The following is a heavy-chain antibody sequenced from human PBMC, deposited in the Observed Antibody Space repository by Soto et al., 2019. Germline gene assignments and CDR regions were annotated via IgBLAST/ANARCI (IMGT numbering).Heavy chain of an antibody. CDR1: GGSISRTTYS. CDR3: ARGTPFDR. Sequence: SETLSLTCILSGGSITGGSISRTTYSWGWIRQPPGKGLEWIACFFIGGNTYYNPSLKSRVTTSVDTSKNQFSLKLSSVTAADTAVYYCARGTPFDRWDQGTLVTVS. D-gene: IGHD3-9*01. V-gene: IGHV4-39*07. CDR2: FFIGGNT. J-gene: IGHJ4*02.